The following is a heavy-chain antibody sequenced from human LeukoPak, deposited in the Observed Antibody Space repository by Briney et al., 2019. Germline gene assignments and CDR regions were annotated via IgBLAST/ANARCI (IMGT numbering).Heavy chain of an antibody. CDR2: IYYTGST. V-gene: IGHV4-39*01. Sequence: PSETLSLTCSVSGGSISSSSYYWGWIRQPPGKGLECIGTIYYTGSTYYNPSLKSRVTISVDTSKNQFSLKLSSVTAADTAVYYCARQGPYYYDSSGYRSDAFDVWGQGTMVTVSS. CDR1: GGSISSSSYY. D-gene: IGHD3-22*01. J-gene: IGHJ3*01. CDR3: ARQGPYYYDSSGYRSDAFDV.